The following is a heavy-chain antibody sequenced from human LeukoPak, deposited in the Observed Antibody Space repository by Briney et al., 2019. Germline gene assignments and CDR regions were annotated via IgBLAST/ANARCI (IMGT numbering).Heavy chain of an antibody. Sequence: ASVKVSCKASGYTFTGYYMHWVRQAPGQGLECMGIINPSDGSTSYAQKFQGRVTMTRDTSTSTVYMELSSLRSEDTAVYYCVREDLKAMDVWGQGTTVTVSS. J-gene: IGHJ6*02. CDR2: INPSDGST. CDR3: VREDLKAMDV. CDR1: GYTFTGYY. V-gene: IGHV1-46*01.